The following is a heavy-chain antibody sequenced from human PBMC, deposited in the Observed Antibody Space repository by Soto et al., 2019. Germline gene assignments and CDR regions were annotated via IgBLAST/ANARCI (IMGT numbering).Heavy chain of an antibody. CDR2: ISGSGGST. V-gene: IGHV3-23*01. CDR1: GLTFSSYA. J-gene: IGHJ5*02. Sequence: EVQLLESGGGLIQPGGSLRLSCAASGLTFSSYAMSWVRQAPGKGLGWVSAISGSGGSTYYADSVKGRFTISRDNTKNTLDLQMNSLIAEDTAVFYCARDHLLIRGVIRNWFDPWGQGTLVTGSS. CDR3: ARDHLLIRGVIRNWFDP. D-gene: IGHD3-10*01.